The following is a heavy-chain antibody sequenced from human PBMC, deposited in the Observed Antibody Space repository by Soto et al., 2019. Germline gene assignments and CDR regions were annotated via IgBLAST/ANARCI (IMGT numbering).Heavy chain of an antibody. CDR2: ISYSGST. Sequence: SETLSLTCAVYGGSFSGYYWTWIRQSPGKGLEWIGQISYSGSTNYNPSLKSRVFISIGTSNNQFFLELTSVTAADTAVYYCARGAYDSSGYYQYFFDYWGQGTLVIVSS. CDR3: ARGAYDSSGYYQYFFDY. D-gene: IGHD3-22*01. V-gene: IGHV4-34*01. J-gene: IGHJ4*02. CDR1: GGSFSGYY.